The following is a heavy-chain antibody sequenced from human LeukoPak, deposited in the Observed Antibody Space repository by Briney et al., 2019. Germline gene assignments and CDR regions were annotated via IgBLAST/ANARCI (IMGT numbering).Heavy chain of an antibody. D-gene: IGHD6-6*01. J-gene: IGHJ6*03. CDR2: IYHSGST. CDR1: GYSISSGYY. CDR3: ARGYVRRRIAARPRAAYYMDV. V-gene: IGHV4-38-2*02. Sequence: SETLSLTCTVSGYSISSGYYWGWIRQPPGKGLEWIGSIYHSGSTYYNPSLKSRVTISVDTSKNQFSLKLSSVTAADTAVYYCARGYVRRRIAARPRAAYYMDVWGKGTTVTVSS.